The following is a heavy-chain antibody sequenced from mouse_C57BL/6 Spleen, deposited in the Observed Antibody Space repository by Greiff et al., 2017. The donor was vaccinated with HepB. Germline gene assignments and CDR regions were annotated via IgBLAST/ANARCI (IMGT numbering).Heavy chain of an antibody. Sequence: QVQLQQPGAELVKPGASVKMSCKASGFTFTSYWITWVKQRPGQGLEWIGDMYPGSGSTNYNEKFKSKATLTVDTSSSTAFMQLSSLTSEDSAVYYCARTTVVATKWYFDVWGTGTTVTVSS. CDR2: MYPGSGST. CDR3: ARTTVVATKWYFDV. D-gene: IGHD1-1*01. J-gene: IGHJ1*03. V-gene: IGHV1-55*01. CDR1: GFTFTSYW.